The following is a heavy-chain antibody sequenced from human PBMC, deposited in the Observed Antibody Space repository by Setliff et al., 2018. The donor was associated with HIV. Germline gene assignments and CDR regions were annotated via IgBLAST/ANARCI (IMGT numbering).Heavy chain of an antibody. J-gene: IGHJ4*02. V-gene: IGHV4-39*01. CDR2: IYYSGST. D-gene: IGHD6-13*01. CDR1: GGSISSSSYY. Sequence: SETLSLTCTVSGGSISSSSYYWGWIRQPPGKGLEWIGSIYYSGSTYYNPSLKSRVTMSVDTSKNHFSLRLSSVTAADTAVYYCARHARGSIAAAGTLLSEGNYFDYWGQGPLVTVSS. CDR3: ARHARGSIAAAGTLLSEGNYFDY.